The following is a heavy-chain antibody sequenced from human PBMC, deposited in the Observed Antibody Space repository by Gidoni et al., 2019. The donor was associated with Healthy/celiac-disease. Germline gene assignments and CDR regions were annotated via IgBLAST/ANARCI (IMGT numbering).Heavy chain of an antibody. V-gene: IGHV3-21*01. CDR1: GFTFSSYS. CDR2: IRSSSSYI. CDR3: ARDRGDVYNWNPNDAFDI. D-gene: IGHD1-20*01. Sequence: EVQLVESGGGLVKPGGSLRLSGAASGFTFSSYSMNWVRQAPGKGLAWVSSIRSSSSYIYYADSVKGRFTISRDNAKNSLYLQMNSLRAEDTAVYYCARDRGDVYNWNPNDAFDIWGQGTMVTVSS. J-gene: IGHJ3*02.